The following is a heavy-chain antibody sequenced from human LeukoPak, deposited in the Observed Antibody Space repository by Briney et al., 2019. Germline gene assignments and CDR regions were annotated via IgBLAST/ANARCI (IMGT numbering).Heavy chain of an antibody. Sequence: GEPLKISCQASGYTFTTFWIGWVRQMPGKGLEWIGIVNPGDSDTRYSPSSQGQVTLSVDKSINTAYLQWSSLKASDTALYYCARRQIRTHFDYWAQGTLVTVSS. CDR1: GYTFTTFW. CDR2: VNPGDSDT. CDR3: ARRQIRTHFDY. J-gene: IGHJ4*02. V-gene: IGHV5-51*01. D-gene: IGHD1-1*01.